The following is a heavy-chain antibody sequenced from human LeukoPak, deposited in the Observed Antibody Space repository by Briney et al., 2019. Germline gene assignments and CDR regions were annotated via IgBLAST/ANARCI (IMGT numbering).Heavy chain of an antibody. V-gene: IGHV4-4*02. J-gene: IGHJ6*02. CDR2: IYYSGST. D-gene: IGHD3-10*01. CDR3: ARDNPYYYGSGSYYNGVYYYGMDV. CDR1: GGSITSTNW. Sequence: SETLSLTCGVSGGSITSTNWWSWVRQPPGQGLEWIGYIYYSGSTNYNPSLKSRVTISVDTSKNQFSLKLSSVTAADTAVYYCARDNPYYYGSGSYYNGVYYYGMDVWGQGTTVTVSS.